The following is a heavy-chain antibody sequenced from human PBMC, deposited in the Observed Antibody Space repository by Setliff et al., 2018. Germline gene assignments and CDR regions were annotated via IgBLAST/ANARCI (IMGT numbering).Heavy chain of an antibody. CDR2: IYYSGNT. Sequence: KPSETLSLTCAVSVYSISRDCHWGWIRQPPGKGLEWIGSIYYSGNTYYNASLKGRVTISGDTSKNQFSLKLTAVTAAGTAIYYCARHRAVAGAYYFDFWGQGTLVTVSS. CDR1: VYSISRDCH. CDR3: ARHRAVAGAYYFDF. J-gene: IGHJ4*02. V-gene: IGHV4-38-2*01. D-gene: IGHD6-19*01.